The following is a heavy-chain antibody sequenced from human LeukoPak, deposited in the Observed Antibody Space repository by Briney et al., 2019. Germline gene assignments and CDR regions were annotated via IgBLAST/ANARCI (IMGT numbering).Heavy chain of an antibody. CDR3: AKMDTQTPYYYYFYMDV. V-gene: IGHV3-53*01. Sequence: GGSLRLSCAASGFTVSSTYMSWVRQAPGKGLEWVSVIYSGGNTYYADYAKGGYTSSTAYSNNTMYLQMNSLRAEDTAVYYCAKMDTQTPYYYYFYMDVWGKGTTVT. CDR2: IYSGGNT. J-gene: IGHJ6*03. CDR1: GFTVSSTY. D-gene: IGHD5-24*01.